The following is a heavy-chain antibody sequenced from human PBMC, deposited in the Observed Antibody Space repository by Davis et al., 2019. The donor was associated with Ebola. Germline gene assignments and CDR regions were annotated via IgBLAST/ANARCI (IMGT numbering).Heavy chain of an antibody. CDR1: GGSISSSNW. J-gene: IGHJ5*02. CDR3: ARITYYDFWSGYYVGRGWFDP. D-gene: IGHD3-3*01. Sequence: GSLRLSCAVSGGSISSSNWWSWVRQPPGKGLEWIGEIYHSGSTNYNPSLKSRVTISVDKSKNQFSLKLSSVTAADTAVYYCARITYYDFWSGYYVGRGWFDPWGQGTLVTVSS. V-gene: IGHV4-4*02. CDR2: IYHSGST.